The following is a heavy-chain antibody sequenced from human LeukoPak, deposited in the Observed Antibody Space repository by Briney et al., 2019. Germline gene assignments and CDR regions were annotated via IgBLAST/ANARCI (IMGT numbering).Heavy chain of an antibody. V-gene: IGHV3-23*01. CDR2: ISGSGGST. Sequence: GGSLRLSCAASGFTFSNYAMAWVRQAPGKGLEWVSAISGSGGSTYYADSVKGRFTISRDNSKNTLYLQMNSLRAEDTAVYYCAKGLGDYGDYLHDYWGQGTLVTVSS. CDR1: GFTFSNYA. J-gene: IGHJ4*02. D-gene: IGHD4-17*01. CDR3: AKGLGDYGDYLHDY.